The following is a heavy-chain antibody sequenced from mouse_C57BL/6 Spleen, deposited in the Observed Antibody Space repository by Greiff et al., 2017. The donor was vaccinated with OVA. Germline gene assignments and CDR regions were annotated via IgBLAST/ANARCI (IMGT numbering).Heavy chain of an antibody. D-gene: IGHD1-1*01. V-gene: IGHV2-2*01. CDR2: IWSGGST. CDR3: ALYYYGSSPFAY. J-gene: IGHJ3*01. CDR1: GFSLTSYG. Sequence: QVQLQQSGPGLVQPSQSLSITCTVSGFSLTSYGVHWVRQSPGKGLEWLGVIWSGGSTDHNAAFISRLSISKDNSKSQVFFKMNSLQADDTAIYYCALYYYGSSPFAYWGQGTLVTVSA.